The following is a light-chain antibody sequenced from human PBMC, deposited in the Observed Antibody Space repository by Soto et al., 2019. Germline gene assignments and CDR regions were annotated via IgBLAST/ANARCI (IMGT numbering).Light chain of an antibody. CDR1: TGAVTSGHY. J-gene: IGLJ2*01. CDR2: DTS. Sequence: QAVVNQEPSLTVSPGGTVNLTCVSSTGAVTSGHYPYWFQQKPGQSPRTLIYDTSNKQSWTPARFSGSLLGGKAALTLSGAQPEDEAEYYCLLAYSGTEVFGGVTKVTVL. CDR3: LLAYSGTEV. V-gene: IGLV7-46*01.